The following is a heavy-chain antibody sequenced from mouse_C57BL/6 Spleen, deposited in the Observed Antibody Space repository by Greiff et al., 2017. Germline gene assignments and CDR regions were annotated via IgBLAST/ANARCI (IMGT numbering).Heavy chain of an antibody. CDR3: TREYGSSEAWFAY. Sequence: ESGAELVRPGASVTLSCKASGYTFTDYEMHWVKQTPVHGLEWIGAIDPETGGTAYNQKFKGKAILTADKSSSTAYMELRSLTSEDSAVYYCTREYGSSEAWFAYWGQGTLVTVSA. D-gene: IGHD1-1*01. CDR2: IDPETGGT. V-gene: IGHV1-15*01. CDR1: GYTFTDYE. J-gene: IGHJ3*01.